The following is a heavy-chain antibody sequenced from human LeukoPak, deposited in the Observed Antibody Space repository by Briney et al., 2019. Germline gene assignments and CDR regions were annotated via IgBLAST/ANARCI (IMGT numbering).Heavy chain of an antibody. V-gene: IGHV3-66*01. D-gene: IGHD6-6*01. CDR2: IYSGGST. J-gene: IGHJ6*02. CDR3: AGASSSNYYYGMDV. CDR1: GFTVSSNY. Sequence: PGGSLRLSCAASGFTVSSNYMSWVRQAPGKGLEWVSVIYSGGSTYYADSVKGRFTISRDNSKNTLYLQMNSLRAEDTAVYYCAGASSSNYYYGMDVWGQGTTVTVSS.